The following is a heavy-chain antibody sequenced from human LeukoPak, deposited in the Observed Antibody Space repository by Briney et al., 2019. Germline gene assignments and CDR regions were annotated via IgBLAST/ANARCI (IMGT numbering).Heavy chain of an antibody. J-gene: IGHJ4*02. CDR3: ARNGYSGSYYDVYFDY. CDR2: ISSSSSYI. Sequence: GGSLRLSCAASGFTFSSYSMNWVRQAPGKGLEWVSSISSSSSYIYYADSVKGRFTISRDNAKNSLYLQMNSLRAEDTAVYYCARNGYSGSYYDVYFDYWGQGTLVTVSS. D-gene: IGHD1-26*01. CDR1: GFTFSSYS. V-gene: IGHV3-21*01.